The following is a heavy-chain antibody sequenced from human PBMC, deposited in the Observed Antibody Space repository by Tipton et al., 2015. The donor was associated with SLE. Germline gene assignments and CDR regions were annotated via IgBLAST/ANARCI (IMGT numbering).Heavy chain of an antibody. CDR1: GDSISSSSYY. CDR3: ARDNLNFFDI. V-gene: IGHV4-39*07. CDR2: VYYTGNT. J-gene: IGHJ3*02. D-gene: IGHD1-20*01. Sequence: LRLSCIVSGDSISSSSYYWGWIRQPPGKGLERDGTVYYTGNTFYNPSLKSRVTISVDTSKNQFSLKLSSVTPADTAVYYCARDNLNFFDIWGQGTMVTVSA.